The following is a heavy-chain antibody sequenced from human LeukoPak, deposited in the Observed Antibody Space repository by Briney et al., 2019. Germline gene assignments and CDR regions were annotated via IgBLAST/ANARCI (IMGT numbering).Heavy chain of an antibody. CDR2: IDHSGST. Sequence: PSETLSLTCAVSGGSISSNWWSWVRQPPGKGLEWIGEIDHSGSTNYNPSLKSRVTISVDTSKNQFSLNLSSVTAADTAVYFCARGRDTAMAYQAFDYWGQGTLVTVSS. CDR3: ARGRDTAMAYQAFDY. D-gene: IGHD5-18*01. CDR1: GGSISSNW. V-gene: IGHV4-4*02. J-gene: IGHJ4*02.